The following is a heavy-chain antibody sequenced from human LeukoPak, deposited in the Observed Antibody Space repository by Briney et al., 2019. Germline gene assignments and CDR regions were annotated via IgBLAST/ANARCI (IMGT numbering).Heavy chain of an antibody. CDR1: GGSISSYY. CDR3: ARGPSGGSGHDY. V-gene: IGHV4-4*07. Sequence: SEALSLTCTVYGGSISSYYWSWIRQPAGKGLEWIGRIYSSGTTKYNPSLRSRVTMSVDTSKNQFSLNLNSVTAADTAVYYCARGPSGGSGHDYWGQGTLVTVSS. CDR2: IYSSGTT. D-gene: IGHD3-16*01. J-gene: IGHJ4*02.